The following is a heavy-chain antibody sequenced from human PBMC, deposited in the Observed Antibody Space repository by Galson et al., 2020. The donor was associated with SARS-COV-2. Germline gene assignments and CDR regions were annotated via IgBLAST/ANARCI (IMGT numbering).Heavy chain of an antibody. CDR3: AKDYDSSGYYYEGFQH. CDR1: GFTFSSYA. CDR2: ISGSGGST. Sequence: GGSLRLSCAASGFTFSSYAMSWVRQAPGKGLEWVSAISGSGGSTYYADSVTGRFTISRDNSKNTLYLQMNSLRAEDTAVYYCAKDYDSSGYYYEGFQHWGQGTLVTVSS. J-gene: IGHJ1*01. D-gene: IGHD3-22*01. V-gene: IGHV3-23*01.